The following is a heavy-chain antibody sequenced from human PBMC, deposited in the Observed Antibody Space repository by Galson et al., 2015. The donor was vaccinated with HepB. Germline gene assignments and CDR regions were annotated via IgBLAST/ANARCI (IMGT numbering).Heavy chain of an antibody. CDR1: GGTFSNYT. CDR2: IIPIPGIA. CDR3: ARVVTYYYDSSGFHHDAFVV. D-gene: IGHD3-22*01. V-gene: IGHV1-69*02. J-gene: IGHJ3*01. Sequence: SVKVSCKASGGTFSNYTISWVRQAPGQGLEWMGRIIPIPGIANSAQKFQGRVTITADKSTSTAYMELSSLTSEDTAVYYCARVVTYYYDSSGFHHDAFVVWGHGTIVTVSS.